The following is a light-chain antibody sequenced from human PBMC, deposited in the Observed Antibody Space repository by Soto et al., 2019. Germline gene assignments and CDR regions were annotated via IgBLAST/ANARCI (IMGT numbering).Light chain of an antibody. CDR1: SSNIGADYD. CDR3: RAYDNSLSGVV. CDR2: DNN. V-gene: IGLV1-40*01. Sequence: QAVVTQPPSVSGAPGQRVTISCTGSSSNIGADYDVHWHQQLPGTAPKLLIYDNNNRPSGVPDRFSGSKSGTSASLAITGLQAEGEADYYCRAYDNSLSGVVFGGGAKLTVL. J-gene: IGLJ2*01.